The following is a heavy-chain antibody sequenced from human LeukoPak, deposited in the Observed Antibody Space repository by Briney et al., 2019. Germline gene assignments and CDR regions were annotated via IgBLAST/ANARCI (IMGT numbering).Heavy chain of an antibody. CDR2: ISGSGGST. J-gene: IGHJ5*02. D-gene: IGHD3-3*01. CDR1: GFTFSSYA. V-gene: IGHV3-23*01. CDR3: TTDRDFWFDP. Sequence: GGSLRLSCAASGFTFSSYAMSWVRQAPGKGLEWVSAISGSGGSTYYADSVKGRFTISRDNSKNTLYLQMNSLKTEDTAVYYCTTDRDFWFDPWGQGTLVTVSS.